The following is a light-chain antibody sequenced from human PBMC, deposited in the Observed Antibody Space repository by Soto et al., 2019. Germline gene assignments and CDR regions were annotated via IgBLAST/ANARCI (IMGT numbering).Light chain of an antibody. Sequence: IVLTQCPATLSLSPGERATLSCRASQRFXSNLGWYQGKPGQAPRILISDESNRATGIPARFIGSGSGTDFTLTISSLEPEYSAVYYCQQRSNWPTRTFGGGTKVDIK. CDR2: DES. J-gene: IGKJ4*02. V-gene: IGKV3-11*01. CDR1: QRFXSN. CDR3: QQRSNWPTRT.